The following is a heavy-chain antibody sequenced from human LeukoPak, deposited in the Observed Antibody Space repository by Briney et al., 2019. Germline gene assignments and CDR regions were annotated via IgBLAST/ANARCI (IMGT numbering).Heavy chain of an antibody. V-gene: IGHV4-34*01. D-gene: IGHD7-27*01. J-gene: IGHJ4*02. CDR1: GGSLSGYY. CDR3: ARPSLGRRRYFDY. Sequence: SETLSLTCAVYGGSLSGYYWSWIRQPPGKGLEWIGEINHSGSTNYNPSLKSRVSISVDTSKNQFSLKLSSVTAADTAVYYCARPSLGRRRYFDYWGQGTLVTVSS. CDR2: INHSGST.